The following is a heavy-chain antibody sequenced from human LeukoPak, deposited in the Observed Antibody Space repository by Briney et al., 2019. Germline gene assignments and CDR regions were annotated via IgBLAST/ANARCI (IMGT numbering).Heavy chain of an antibody. CDR2: INHSGST. J-gene: IGHJ4*02. Sequence: SETLSLTCAVYGGSFSGYYWSWLRQPPGKGLEWIGEINHSGSTNYNPSLKSRVTISVDTSKNQFSLKLSSVTAADAAVYYCARYWGSGWTFDYWGQGTLVTVSS. V-gene: IGHV4-34*01. D-gene: IGHD6-19*01. CDR1: GGSFSGYY. CDR3: ARYWGSGWTFDY.